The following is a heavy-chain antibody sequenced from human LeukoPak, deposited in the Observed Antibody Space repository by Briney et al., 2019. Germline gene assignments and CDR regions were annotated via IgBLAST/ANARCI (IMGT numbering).Heavy chain of an antibody. V-gene: IGHV4-59*01. Sequence: PSETLSLTCTVSGGSISSYYWSWIRQPPGKGLEWIGYIYYSGSTNYNPSLKSRVTISVDTSKNQFSLKLSSVTAADTAVYCCALYCSSTSCYYGFDAFDIWGQGTMVTVSS. D-gene: IGHD2-2*01. J-gene: IGHJ3*02. CDR2: IYYSGST. CDR1: GGSISSYY. CDR3: ALYCSSTSCYYGFDAFDI.